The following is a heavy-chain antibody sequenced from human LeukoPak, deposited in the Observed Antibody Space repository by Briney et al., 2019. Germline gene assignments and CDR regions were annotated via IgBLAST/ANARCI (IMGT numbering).Heavy chain of an antibody. V-gene: IGHV4-4*07. J-gene: IGHJ4*02. CDR1: GGSISSYY. CDR3: ARLYDY. Sequence: SDTLSLTCTVSGGSISSYYWSWIRQPAGKGLEWVGLISSSGSTNYNPSLKGRVTMSVDTSKNQSSLRLNSVTAADTAVYYCARLYDYWGQGTLVTVSS. CDR2: ISSSGST.